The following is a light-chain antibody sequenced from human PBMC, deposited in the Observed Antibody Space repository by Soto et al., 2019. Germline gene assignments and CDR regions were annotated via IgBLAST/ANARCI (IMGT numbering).Light chain of an antibody. CDR2: GAS. J-gene: IGKJ1*01. Sequence: EIVLTQSPGIMSLSSGERATLSCRASQTITGSYLAWYQQKPGQAPRLLIYGASVRATGIPDRFSGSGSVTDFTLTISRVEPEDFAVYYCQQYGSSPRTFGQGTKVDIK. CDR1: QTITGSY. V-gene: IGKV3-20*01. CDR3: QQYGSSPRT.